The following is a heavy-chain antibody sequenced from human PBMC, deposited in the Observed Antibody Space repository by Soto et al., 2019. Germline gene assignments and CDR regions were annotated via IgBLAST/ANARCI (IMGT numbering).Heavy chain of an antibody. J-gene: IGHJ4*02. Sequence: EVQLVESGGGLVQPGGSLRLSCAASGFPFSSYEMNWVRQAPGKGLEWVSYISSSGSIIYYADSVKGRFTMSRDNAKNSLYLQMSSLRAEDTAVYYCARDFVVVPVVIGDYWGQGTLVTVSS. CDR2: ISSSGSII. CDR3: ARDFVVVPVVIGDY. D-gene: IGHD2-2*01. CDR1: GFPFSSYE. V-gene: IGHV3-48*03.